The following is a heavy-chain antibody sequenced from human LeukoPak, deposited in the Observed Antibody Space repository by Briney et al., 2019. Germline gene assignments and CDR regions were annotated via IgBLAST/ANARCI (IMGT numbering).Heavy chain of an antibody. CDR3: AKDLFLWYFDL. V-gene: IGHV3-53*01. Sequence: GGSLRLSCAASEFSVKFNYMTWVRQAPGKGLEWVSLLYSAGSTNYADSVKGRFTISRDDSKNTLYLQMNSLRAEDTAVYYCAKDLFLWYFDLWGRGTLVTVSS. CDR2: LYSAGST. D-gene: IGHD2-21*01. CDR1: EFSVKFNY. J-gene: IGHJ2*01.